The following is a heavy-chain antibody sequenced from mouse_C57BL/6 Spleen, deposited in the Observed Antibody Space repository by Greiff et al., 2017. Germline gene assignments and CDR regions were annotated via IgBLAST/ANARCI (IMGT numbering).Heavy chain of an antibody. CDR3: ARSGDYGSSSFDY. V-gene: IGHV1-7*01. D-gene: IGHD1-1*01. J-gene: IGHJ2*01. Sequence: VQLQESGAELAKPGASVKLSCKASGYTFTSYWMHWVKQRPGQGLEWIGYINPSSGYTKYNQKFKDKATLTADKSSITAYMQLSSLTYEDSAVYDCARSGDYGSSSFDYWGQGTTLTVSS. CDR2: INPSSGYT. CDR1: GYTFTSYW.